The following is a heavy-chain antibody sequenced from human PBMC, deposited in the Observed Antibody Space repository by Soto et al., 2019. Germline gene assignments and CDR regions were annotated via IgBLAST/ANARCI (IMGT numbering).Heavy chain of an antibody. CDR3: ARAARRVEIYYYYYMDV. CDR2: ISSSSSYI. CDR1: GFTFGSYS. D-gene: IGHD2-15*01. V-gene: IGHV3-21*01. Sequence: GGSLRLSCAASGFTFGSYSMNWVRQAPGKGLEWVSSISSSSSYIYYADSVKGRFTISRDNAKNSLYLQMNSLRAEDTAVYYCARAARRVEIYYYYYMDVWGKGTTVTVSS. J-gene: IGHJ6*03.